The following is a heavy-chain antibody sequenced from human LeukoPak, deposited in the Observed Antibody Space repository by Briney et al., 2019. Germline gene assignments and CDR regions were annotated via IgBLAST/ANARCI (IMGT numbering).Heavy chain of an antibody. CDR2: INSDGSST. CDR1: GFTFSSYW. CDR3: ARDARQQWLVQYYFDY. D-gene: IGHD6-19*01. J-gene: IGHJ4*02. Sequence: GGSLRLSCAASGFTFSSYWMHWVRHAPGKGLVWVSRINSDGSSTSYADSVKGRFTISRDNAKNTLYLQMNSLRAEDTAVYYCARDARQQWLVQYYFDYWGQGTLVTVSS. V-gene: IGHV3-74*01.